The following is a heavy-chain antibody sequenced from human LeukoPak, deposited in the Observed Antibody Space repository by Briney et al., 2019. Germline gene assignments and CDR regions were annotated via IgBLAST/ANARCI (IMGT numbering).Heavy chain of an antibody. J-gene: IGHJ5*02. V-gene: IGHV1-24*01. CDR3: ARGPSTRRGRWFDP. D-gene: IGHD2-2*01. CDR2: FDPEDGET. Sequence: GASVKVSCKVSGYTLTELSMHWVRQAPGKGLEWMGGFDPEDGETIYAQKFQGRVTMTRNTSISTAYMELSSLRSEDTAVYYCARGPSTRRGRWFDPWGQGTLVTVSS. CDR1: GYTLTELS.